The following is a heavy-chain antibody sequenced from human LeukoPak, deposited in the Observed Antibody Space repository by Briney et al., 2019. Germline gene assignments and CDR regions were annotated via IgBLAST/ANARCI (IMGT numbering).Heavy chain of an antibody. D-gene: IGHD4-17*01. CDR2: ISGSGGST. CDR1: GFTFSSYA. Sequence: GGSLRLSCAASGFTFSSYAMSWVRQAPGKGLEWVSAISGSGGSTYYADSVKGRLTISRDNSKNTLYLQMNSLRADDTAVYYCAKQRGDYADFGDYWGQGTLVTVSS. V-gene: IGHV3-23*01. CDR3: AKQRGDYADFGDY. J-gene: IGHJ4*02.